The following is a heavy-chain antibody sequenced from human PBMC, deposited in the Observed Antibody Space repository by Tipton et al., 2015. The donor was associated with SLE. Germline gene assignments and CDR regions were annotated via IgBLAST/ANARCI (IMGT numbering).Heavy chain of an antibody. D-gene: IGHD3-16*01. CDR1: GGSFTDYS. V-gene: IGHV4-34*01. CDR3: ARSMLTTKRVFDY. J-gene: IGHJ4*02. Sequence: TLSLTCAVYGGSFTDYSWSWIRQPPGKGLEWIGEINHSGSTNYNPSLKSRVTISVDTSKNQFSLNLSSVTAADTAVYYCARSMLTTKRVFDYWGQGTLISVSS. CDR2: INHSGST.